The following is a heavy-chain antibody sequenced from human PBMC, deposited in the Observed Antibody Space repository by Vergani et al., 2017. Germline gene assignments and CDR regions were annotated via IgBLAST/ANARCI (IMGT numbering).Heavy chain of an antibody. D-gene: IGHD3-3*01. CDR1: GFTFSSYA. Sequence: QVQLVESGGGVVQPGRSLRLSCAASGFTFSSYAMHWVRQAPGKGLEWVAVISYDGSNKYYADSVKGRFTISRDNSKNTLYLQMNSLRAEDTAVYYCARAPVLYYDFWSGYYSRFDPWGQGTLVTVSS. J-gene: IGHJ5*02. CDR3: ARAPVLYYDFWSGYYSRFDP. V-gene: IGHV3-30-3*01. CDR2: ISYDGSNK.